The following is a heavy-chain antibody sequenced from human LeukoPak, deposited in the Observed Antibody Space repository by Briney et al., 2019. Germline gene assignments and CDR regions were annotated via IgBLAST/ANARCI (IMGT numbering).Heavy chain of an antibody. J-gene: IGHJ5*02. CDR3: ARALRYFDWLSTSPEYNWFDP. D-gene: IGHD3-9*01. V-gene: IGHV3-48*01. CDR2: ISSSSSTI. Sequence: GGSLRLSCAASGFTFSSYSMNWVRQAPGKGLEWFSYISSSSSTIYYADSVKGRFTISRDNAKNSLYLQMNSLRAEDTAVYYCARALRYFDWLSTSPEYNWFDPWGQGTLVTVSS. CDR1: GFTFSSYS.